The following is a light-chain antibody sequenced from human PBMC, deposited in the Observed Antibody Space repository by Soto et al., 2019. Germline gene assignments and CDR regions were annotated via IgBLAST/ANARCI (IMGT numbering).Light chain of an antibody. CDR2: DNN. CDR1: SSNIENNY. Sequence: QSVLTQPPSVSAAPGQKVTISCSGSSSNIENNYVSWYQQLPGTAPKLLIYDNNQRPSGVPDRFSGSKSGTSATLGITGLQTGDEADYYCGTWDSGLSGVVFGGGTKLTVL. CDR3: GTWDSGLSGVV. V-gene: IGLV1-51*01. J-gene: IGLJ2*01.